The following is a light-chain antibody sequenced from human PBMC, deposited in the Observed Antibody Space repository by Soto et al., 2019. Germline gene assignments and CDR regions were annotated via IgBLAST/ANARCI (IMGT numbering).Light chain of an antibody. CDR1: NSDVGGYNY. Sequence: QSALTQPRSVSGSPGQAVTFSCTGTNSDVGGYNYVSWYQQNPDKAPKLIIYDVTKRPSGVPDRFSGSKSGNTASLTIPGLQAEDEADYFCSSFAGSYTHVFGTGTKVTVL. V-gene: IGLV2-11*01. CDR2: DVT. CDR3: SSFAGSYTHV. J-gene: IGLJ1*01.